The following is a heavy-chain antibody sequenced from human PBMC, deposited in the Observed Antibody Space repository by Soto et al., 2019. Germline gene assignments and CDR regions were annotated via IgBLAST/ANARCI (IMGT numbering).Heavy chain of an antibody. J-gene: IGHJ6*03. CDR1: GFTFSSYG. CDR2: IWYDGSNK. V-gene: IGHV3-33*01. D-gene: IGHD1-1*01. Sequence: GGSLRLSCAASGFTFSSYGMHWVRQAPGKGLEWVAVIWYDGSNKYYADSVKGRFTISRDNSKNTLYLQMNSLRAEDTAVYYCARGNSPRRSYYYYMDVWGKGTTVTVSS. CDR3: ARGNSPRRSYYYYMDV.